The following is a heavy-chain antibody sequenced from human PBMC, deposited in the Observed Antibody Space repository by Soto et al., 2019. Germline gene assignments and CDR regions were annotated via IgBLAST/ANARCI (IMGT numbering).Heavy chain of an antibody. Sequence: EVQVLEPGGALVQPGGSLRLSCAASGFTFRKHAMTWVRQAPGQGLEYVSSITASGSATFYAASVRGRFAISRDNAKSTLYLQMNSLRAEDTALYYCAKGVADRGIDSWGQGTLVTVSS. CDR1: GFTFRKHA. CDR3: AKGVADRGIDS. V-gene: IGHV3-23*01. J-gene: IGHJ4*02. CDR2: ITASGSAT.